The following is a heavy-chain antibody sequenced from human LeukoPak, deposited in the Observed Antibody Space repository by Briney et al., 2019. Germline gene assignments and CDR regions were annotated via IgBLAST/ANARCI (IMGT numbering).Heavy chain of an antibody. CDR1: GLIFSSYT. J-gene: IGHJ3*02. D-gene: IGHD5/OR15-5a*01. CDR3: ATYTYLGYSVNADAFDI. V-gene: IGHV3-21*01. Sequence: GGSLRLSCAASGLIFSSYTMNWVRQAPGKGLEWVSSISSSSVYIYYADSVKGRFTISRDNARNSLYLQMNSLRDEDTAVYYCATYTYLGYSVNADAFDIWGQGTMVTVSS. CDR2: ISSSSVYI.